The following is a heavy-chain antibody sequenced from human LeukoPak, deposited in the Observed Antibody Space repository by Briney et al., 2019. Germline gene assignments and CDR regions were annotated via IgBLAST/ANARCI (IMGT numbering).Heavy chain of an antibody. Sequence: ASETLSLTCTVSGGSVSSGSYYWSWIRQPPGKGLEWIGYIYYSGSTNYNPSLKSRVTISVDTSKNQFSLKLSSVTAADTAVYYCARMYYDFWNGYYLGGSSQAYWGQGTLVTVSS. J-gene: IGHJ4*02. CDR1: GGSVSSGSYY. CDR2: IYYSGST. V-gene: IGHV4-61*01. CDR3: ARMYYDFWNGYYLGGSSQAY. D-gene: IGHD3-3*01.